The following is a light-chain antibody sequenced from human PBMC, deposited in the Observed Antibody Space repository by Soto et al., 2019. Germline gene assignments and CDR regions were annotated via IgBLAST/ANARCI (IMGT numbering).Light chain of an antibody. V-gene: IGKV3-20*01. J-gene: IGKJ1*01. CDR3: QQYGSSPRT. CDR2: GAS. CDR1: QSVSSSY. Sequence: EIGVTQSPGTLSLSPGERATLSCRASQSVSSSYLAWYQQKPGQAPRLLIYGASRRATGIPDRFSGSGSGTDFTLTISRLEPEDFAVYYCQQYGSSPRTFAQGTKVDIK.